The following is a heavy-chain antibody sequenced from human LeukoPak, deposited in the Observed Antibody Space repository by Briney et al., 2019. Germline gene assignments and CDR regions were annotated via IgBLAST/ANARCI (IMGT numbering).Heavy chain of an antibody. Sequence: GGSLGLSCAASGFTFSSYDMNWVRQAPGKGLEWVSCISSGDSRSSGYINYADSVKGRFTISRDNTKNSLYLEMNSLRAEDTAVYYCAPWGLWWGGYWGQGTLVTVSS. D-gene: IGHD4/OR15-4a*01. CDR3: APWGLWWGGY. CDR1: GFTFSSYD. J-gene: IGHJ4*02. CDR2: ISSGDSRSSGYI. V-gene: IGHV3-21*01.